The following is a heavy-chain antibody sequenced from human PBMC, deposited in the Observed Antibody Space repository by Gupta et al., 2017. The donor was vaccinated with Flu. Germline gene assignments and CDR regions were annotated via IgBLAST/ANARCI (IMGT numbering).Heavy chain of an antibody. V-gene: IGHV3-30-3*01. D-gene: IGHD1-20*01. CDR3: AENHYNWNYLDY. Sequence: QVQLVESGGGVVQPGRSLRLSCAASGFTFSSYAMHWVRQAPGKGLEWVAVISYDGSNKYYADSVKGRFTISRDNSKNTLYLQMNSLRAEDTAVYYCAENHYNWNYLDYWGQGTLVTVSS. CDR2: ISYDGSNK. CDR1: GFTFSSYA. J-gene: IGHJ4*02.